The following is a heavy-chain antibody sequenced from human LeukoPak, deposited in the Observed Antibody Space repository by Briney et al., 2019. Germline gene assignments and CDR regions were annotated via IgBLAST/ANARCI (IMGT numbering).Heavy chain of an antibody. V-gene: IGHV4-38-2*02. D-gene: IGHD2-15*01. Sequence: SQTLSLTCNVSGYSIIRGYYWGWVRQPPGKGLDWIGSASHIGSPSSNPSLKSRVTISLDTSKNQFSLNLISVTAADTAVYYCARSVPYVAPYYYYYYYMDVWGKGTTVTVSS. CDR3: ARSVPYVAPYYYYYYYMDV. CDR2: ASHIGSP. CDR1: GYSIIRGYY. J-gene: IGHJ6*03.